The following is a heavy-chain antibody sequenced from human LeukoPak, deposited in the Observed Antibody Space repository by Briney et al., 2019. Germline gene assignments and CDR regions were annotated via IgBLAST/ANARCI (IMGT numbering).Heavy chain of an antibody. Sequence: GASVKVSCKASGYTFTSYYMHWVRQAPGQGLEWMGIINPSGGSTSYAQKFQGRVTMTRDTSTSTVYMELSSLRSEDTAVYYCARVGRAVALDFGYYGMDVWGQGTTVTVSS. CDR2: INPSGGST. D-gene: IGHD3/OR15-3a*01. V-gene: IGHV1-46*01. CDR1: GYTFTSYY. J-gene: IGHJ6*02. CDR3: ARVGRAVALDFGYYGMDV.